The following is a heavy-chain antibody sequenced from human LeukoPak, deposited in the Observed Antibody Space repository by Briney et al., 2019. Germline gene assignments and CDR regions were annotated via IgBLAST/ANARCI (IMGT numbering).Heavy chain of an antibody. J-gene: IGHJ6*02. CDR3: ARATGTTSYYYYYGMDV. Sequence: PSETLSLTCTVSGGSISSYYWSWIRQPPGKGLEWIGYIYYSGSTNYNPSLKSRVTISVDTSKNQFSLKLSSVTAADTAVYYCARATGTTSYYYYYGMDVWGQGTTVTVSS. D-gene: IGHD1-1*01. CDR1: GGSISSYY. V-gene: IGHV4-59*01. CDR2: IYYSGST.